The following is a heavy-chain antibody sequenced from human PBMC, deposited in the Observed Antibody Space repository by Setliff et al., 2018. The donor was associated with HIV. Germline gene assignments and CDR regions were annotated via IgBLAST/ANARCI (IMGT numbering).Heavy chain of an antibody. J-gene: IGHJ4*02. CDR3: ATSPAGEILGSRPFYFDY. Sequence: SETLSLTCTVSGDSINSGNYYWSWIRQHPGKGLEWIGYIYYSGSTYYSPSLKSRVTISEDTSKNQFSLKMRSVTAAATAVYYWATSPAGEILGSRPFYFDYWGQGTLVTVSS. CDR1: GDSINSGNYY. D-gene: IGHD2-15*01. V-gene: IGHV4-31*06. CDR2: IYYSGST.